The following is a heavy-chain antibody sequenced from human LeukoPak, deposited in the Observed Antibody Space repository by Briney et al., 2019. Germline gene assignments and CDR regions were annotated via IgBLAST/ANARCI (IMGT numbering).Heavy chain of an antibody. J-gene: IGHJ4*02. CDR1: GFTFNCA. V-gene: IGHV3-23*01. CDR3: AKGQSGTYPRVHFDY. D-gene: IGHD1-26*01. Sequence: PGGSLRLSCAASGFTFNCAMSWVRQAPGKGLEWVSSISGGGGSTYYADSVKGRFTISRDNSKNMLYLQMNSLRAENTAVYYCAKGQSGTYPRVHFDYWGQGTLVTVSS. CDR2: ISGGGGST.